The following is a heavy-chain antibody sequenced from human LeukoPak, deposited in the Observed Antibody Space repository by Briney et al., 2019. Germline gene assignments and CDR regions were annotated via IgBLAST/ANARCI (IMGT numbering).Heavy chain of an antibody. CDR3: ARVIYDFWSVSNWFDP. CDR2: ICGSVSGSGDCT. V-gene: IGHV3-23*01. D-gene: IGHD3-3*01. Sequence: PGGSLRLSCAASGFSFGSYAMSWVRQAAGKGLEWVSEICGSVSGSGDCTHYADSVKGRFTISRDNSKKTLYLQMDSLRAEDTAVYYCARVIYDFWSVSNWFDPWGQGTLVTVSS. CDR1: GFSFGSYA. J-gene: IGHJ5*02.